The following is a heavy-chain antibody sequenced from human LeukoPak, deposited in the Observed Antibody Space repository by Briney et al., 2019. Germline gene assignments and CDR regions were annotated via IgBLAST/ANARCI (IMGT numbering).Heavy chain of an antibody. CDR2: ISSSSSYI. CDR1: GFTFSSYS. CDR3: ARDFWSGYDY. J-gene: IGHJ4*02. V-gene: IGHV3-21*01. Sequence: GGSLRLSCAASGFTFSSYSMNWVRHAPGEGLEWVSSISSSSSYIYYADSVKGRFTISRDNATNSLYLQMNSLRAEDTAVYYCARDFWSGYDYWGQGTLVTVSS. D-gene: IGHD3-3*01.